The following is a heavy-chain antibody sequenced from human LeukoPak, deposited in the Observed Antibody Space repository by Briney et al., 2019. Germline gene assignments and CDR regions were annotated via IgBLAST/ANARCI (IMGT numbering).Heavy chain of an antibody. Sequence: SQTLSLTCAISGDIVSSNSAAWNWIRQSPSRGLEWLGRTYYRCKWYNDYAVSVKSRITINPDTSKNQFSLQLNSVTPEDTAVYYCASSYNYCSGGSCYTADPNWFDPWGQGTLVTVSS. V-gene: IGHV6-1*01. CDR1: GDIVSSNSAA. D-gene: IGHD2-15*01. J-gene: IGHJ5*02. CDR2: TYYRCKWYN. CDR3: ASSYNYCSGGSCYTADPNWFDP.